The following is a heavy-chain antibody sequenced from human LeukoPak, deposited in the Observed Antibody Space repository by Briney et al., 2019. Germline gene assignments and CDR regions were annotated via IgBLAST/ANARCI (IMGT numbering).Heavy chain of an antibody. CDR1: GFTFSSYA. CDR3: ARIPGIPDTAMVDYYMDV. J-gene: IGHJ6*03. Sequence: PGGSLRLSCAASGFTFSSYAMHWVRQAPGKGLEWVAVISYDGSNKYYADSVKGRFTISRDNSKNTLYLQMNSLRAEDTAVYYCARIPGIPDTAMVDYYMDVWGKGTTVTVSS. CDR2: ISYDGSNK. V-gene: IGHV3-30*04. D-gene: IGHD5-18*01.